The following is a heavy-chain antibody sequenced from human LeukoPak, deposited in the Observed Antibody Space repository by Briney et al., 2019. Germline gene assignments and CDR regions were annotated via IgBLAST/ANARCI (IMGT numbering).Heavy chain of an antibody. CDR1: GGSFSGYY. D-gene: IGHD1-26*01. CDR2: INHSGST. V-gene: IGHV4-34*01. Sequence: PSETLSLTCAVYGGSFSGYYWSWIRQSPGKGLEWIGEINHSGSTNYNPSLKSRVTISVDTSKNQFSLKLISVTAADTAMYYCAKSGGYGLIDYWGQGTIVTVSS. CDR3: AKSGGYGLIDY. J-gene: IGHJ4*02.